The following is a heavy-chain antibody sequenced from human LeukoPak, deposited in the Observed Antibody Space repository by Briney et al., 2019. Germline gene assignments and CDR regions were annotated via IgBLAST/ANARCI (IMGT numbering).Heavy chain of an antibody. J-gene: IGHJ4*02. Sequence: ASVNVSCKASGYTFIAYYIHWVRQAPGQGLEWMGWINPNSGGTNYAQKFQGRVTMARDTSISTAYMELSRLRSDDTAVYYCARAREAVAADYWGQGTLVTVSS. D-gene: IGHD6-19*01. CDR3: ARAREAVAADY. CDR2: INPNSGGT. CDR1: GYTFIAYY. V-gene: IGHV1-2*02.